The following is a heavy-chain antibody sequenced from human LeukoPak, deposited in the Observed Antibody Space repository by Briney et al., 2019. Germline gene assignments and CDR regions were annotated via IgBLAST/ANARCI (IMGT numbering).Heavy chain of an antibody. J-gene: IGHJ4*02. CDR1: GFTFSSYG. CDR2: ISYDGSNK. D-gene: IGHD3-10*01. Sequence: GRSLRLSCAASGFTFSSYGMHWVRQAPGKGLEWVAVISYDGSNKYYADSVKGRFTISRDNSKNTLYLQMNSLRAEDTAVYYCAYYGSGSPSISYWGQGTLVTVSS. V-gene: IGHV3-30*03. CDR3: AYYGSGSPSISY.